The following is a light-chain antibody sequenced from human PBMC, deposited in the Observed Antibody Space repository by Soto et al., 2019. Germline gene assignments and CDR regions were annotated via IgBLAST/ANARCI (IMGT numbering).Light chain of an antibody. Sequence: QSVLTQPPSASGTPGQRVTISCSGSSSNIGRNAVNWYQHLPGTAPKLLIYSNNQRPSGVPDRFSGSKSGTSASLAIRGLQSEDEADYYCAAWDDSLNGWVFGGGTKLTVL. J-gene: IGLJ3*02. V-gene: IGLV1-44*01. CDR1: SSNIGRNA. CDR2: SNN. CDR3: AAWDDSLNGWV.